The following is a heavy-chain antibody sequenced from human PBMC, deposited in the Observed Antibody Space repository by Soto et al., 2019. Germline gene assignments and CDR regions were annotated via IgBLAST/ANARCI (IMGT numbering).Heavy chain of an antibody. D-gene: IGHD6-6*01. CDR3: ARDPGIAARHEQNWFDP. CDR2: ISSSSYI. Sequence: GGSLRLSCAASGFTFSSYSMNWVRQAPGKGLEWVSSISSSSYIYYADSVKGRFTISRDNAKNSLYLQMNSLRAEDTAVYYCARDPGIAARHEQNWFDPWGQGTLVTVSS. V-gene: IGHV3-21*01. J-gene: IGHJ5*02. CDR1: GFTFSSYS.